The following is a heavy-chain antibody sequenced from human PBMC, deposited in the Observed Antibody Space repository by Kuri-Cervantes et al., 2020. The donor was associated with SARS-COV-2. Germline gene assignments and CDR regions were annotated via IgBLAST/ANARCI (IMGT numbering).Heavy chain of an antibody. CDR1: GFTFSSYW. V-gene: IGHV3-7*01. J-gene: IGHJ6*03. Sequence: GESLKISCAASGFTFSSYWMSWVRQAPGKGLEWVANIKQDGSEKYYVDSVKGRFTISRDNAKNSLYLQMNSLRAEDTAVYYCASSRGYSGYDLYYYYYMDVWGKGPTVTVSS. D-gene: IGHD5-12*01. CDR2: IKQDGSEK. CDR3: ASSRGYSGYDLYYYYYMDV.